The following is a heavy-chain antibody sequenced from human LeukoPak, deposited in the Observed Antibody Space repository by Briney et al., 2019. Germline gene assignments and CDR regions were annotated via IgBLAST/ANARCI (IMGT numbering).Heavy chain of an antibody. CDR2: IYTSGST. V-gene: IGHV4-61*02. CDR1: GGSISSGSYY. CDR3: AREGSMIVVEHAFDI. Sequence: SETLSLTCTVSGGSISSGSYYWSWIRQPAGTGLEWIGRIYTSGSTNYNPSLKSRVTISVDTSKNQFSLKLSSVTAADTAVYYCAREGSMIVVEHAFDIWGQGTMVTVSS. D-gene: IGHD3-22*01. J-gene: IGHJ3*02.